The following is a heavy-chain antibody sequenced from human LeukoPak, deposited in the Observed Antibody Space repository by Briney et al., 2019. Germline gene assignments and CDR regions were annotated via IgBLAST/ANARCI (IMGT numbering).Heavy chain of an antibody. CDR3: ARADGSYSAFDI. V-gene: IGHV3-21*01. D-gene: IGHD1-26*01. J-gene: IGHJ3*02. CDR2: ISSSSSYI. Sequence: GGSLRLSCAASGFTFSTSRMNWVRQAPGKGLEWVSSISSSSSYIYYADSVKGRFTISRDNAKNSLYLQMNSLRAEDTAVYYCARADGSYSAFDIWGQGTMVTVSS. CDR1: GFTFSTSR.